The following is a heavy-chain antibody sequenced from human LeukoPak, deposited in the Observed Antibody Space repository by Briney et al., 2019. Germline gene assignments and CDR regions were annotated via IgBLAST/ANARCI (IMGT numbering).Heavy chain of an antibody. CDR3: ARAFSGSRTGVDY. J-gene: IGHJ4*02. CDR2: IKQDGSEK. CDR1: GFTFSSYW. Sequence: GGSLRLSCTVSGFTFSSYWMSWVRQAPGKGLEWVANIKQDGSEKYYVDSVKGRFTISRDNAKNSLYLQMNSLRAEDTAGYYCARAFSGSRTGVDYWGQGTLVTVSS. D-gene: IGHD1-26*01. V-gene: IGHV3-7*01.